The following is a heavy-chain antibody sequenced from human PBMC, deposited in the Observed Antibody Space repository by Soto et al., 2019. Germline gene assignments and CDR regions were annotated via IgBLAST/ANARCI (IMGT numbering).Heavy chain of an antibody. Sequence: QEQLVESGGGVVLPGRSLRLSCAASGFTFNTFGMHWVRQAPGKGLEWVAVISYDGSDKYYSDSVRGRFTISRDNSMNTLYLQMNSLRPEDTAVYYCAKSPNFYCSSYHCYKYYFDYWGQGTLVTVSS. CDR2: ISYDGSDK. J-gene: IGHJ4*02. CDR1: GFTFNTFG. V-gene: IGHV3-30*18. CDR3: AKSPNFYCSSYHCYKYYFDY. D-gene: IGHD2-2*01.